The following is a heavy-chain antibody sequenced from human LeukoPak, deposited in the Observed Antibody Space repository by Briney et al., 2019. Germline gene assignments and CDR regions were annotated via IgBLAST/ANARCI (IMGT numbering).Heavy chain of an antibody. J-gene: IGHJ4*02. CDR1: GGSISSSSFY. CDR2: IYYSGGT. V-gene: IGHV4-39*07. D-gene: IGHD5-18*01. CDR3: ARGGRGYSYGDLDY. Sequence: PSETLSLTCTVSGGSISSSSFYWGWIRQPPGKGLEWIGTIYYSGGTYYNPSLRSRVTISVDTSKNQFSLKLSSATAADTAVYYCARGGRGYSYGDLDYWGQGTLVTVSS.